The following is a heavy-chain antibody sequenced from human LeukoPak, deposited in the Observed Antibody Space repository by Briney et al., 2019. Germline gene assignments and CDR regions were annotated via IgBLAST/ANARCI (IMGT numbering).Heavy chain of an antibody. CDR2: IYYSGST. CDR1: GDSISSYY. Sequence: SETLSLTCTVSGDSISSYYWSWIRQPPGKGLEWMGDIYYSGSTNYNPSLKSRPTISVDTSKNQFSLKLPSLTAADTAVYYCVRDGAPTEYWGQGILVTVSS. J-gene: IGHJ4*02. D-gene: IGHD3-10*01. CDR3: VRDGAPTEY. V-gene: IGHV4-59*01.